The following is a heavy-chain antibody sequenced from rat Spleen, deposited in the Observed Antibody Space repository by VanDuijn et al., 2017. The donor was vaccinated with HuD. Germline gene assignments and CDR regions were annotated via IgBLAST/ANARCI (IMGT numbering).Heavy chain of an antibody. J-gene: IGHJ2*01. CDR1: GFTFSDYY. D-gene: IGHD1-11*01. Sequence: EVQLMESGGGLVQPGRSLKLSCAASGFTFSDYYMAWVRQAPKKGLEWVASISYEGSGIYYGDSVKGRFTMSRDNARNTLYLRMNSLRPEDTATDYCARLGYGGPFDYWGQGVMVTVSS. CDR2: ISYEGSGI. V-gene: IGHV5-22*01. CDR3: ARLGYGGPFDY.